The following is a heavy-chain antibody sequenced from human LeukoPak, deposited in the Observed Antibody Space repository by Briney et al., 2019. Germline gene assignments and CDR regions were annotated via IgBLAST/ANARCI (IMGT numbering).Heavy chain of an antibody. D-gene: IGHD3-16*01. CDR1: GFTFSSYT. J-gene: IGHJ4*02. V-gene: IGHV3-23*01. Sequence: GGSLRLSCAASGFTFSSYTMSWVRQAPGKGLEWVSTITTSDGNTYYADSVKGRFTVSRDNSKNTLYLQMNSLRAEDTAVYYCAKDLYDYVWGSYSGGFDYWGQGTLVTVSS. CDR3: AKDLYDYVWGSYSGGFDY. CDR2: ITTSDGNT.